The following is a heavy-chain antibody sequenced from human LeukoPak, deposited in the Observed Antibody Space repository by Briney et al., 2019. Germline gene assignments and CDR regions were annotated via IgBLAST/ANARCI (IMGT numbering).Heavy chain of an antibody. CDR1: GYTFIGYY. V-gene: IGHV1-2*06. CDR2: LNTNSGDT. Sequence: ASVKVSSKAPGYTFIGYYMHWVRQAPGQGLEWMGRLNTNSGDTNYAQKFQGRVTMTRDTSISTAYMELSRLRSDATAVYYCARFPRKTVTTNYWGQGTLVTVSS. J-gene: IGHJ4*02. D-gene: IGHD4-17*01. CDR3: ARFPRKTVTTNY.